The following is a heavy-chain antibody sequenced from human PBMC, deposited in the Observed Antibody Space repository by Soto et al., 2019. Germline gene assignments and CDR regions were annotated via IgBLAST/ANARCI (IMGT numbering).Heavy chain of an antibody. V-gene: IGHV1-18*01. CDR2: ISVNNGDT. J-gene: IGHJ4*02. D-gene: IGHD3-22*01. CDR3: AKDYGRDYDSSGQFDS. CDR1: GYTFSDYG. Sequence: QVQLVQSGAEVRTPGASVKVSCKASGYTFSDYGISWVRQAPGQGLEWMGWISVNNGDTNYAPKLQDRVTMTTVTSTSKAQMEERSVISDDSGVYYCAKDYGRDYDSSGQFDSWGEGTLLTVSS.